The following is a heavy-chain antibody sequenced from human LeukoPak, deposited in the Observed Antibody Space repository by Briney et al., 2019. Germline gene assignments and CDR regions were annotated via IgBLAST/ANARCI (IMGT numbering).Heavy chain of an antibody. V-gene: IGHV3-66*01. Sequence: GGSLRLSCVASGITVSSNYMSWVRQAPGNGLEWVSVLYPGGSTYYVDSVKGRFSISRDNSKNTLFLQMSSLRVEDTAVYYCTRDIPMKYYDSSGDASPYWGQGTLVTVSS. D-gene: IGHD3-22*01. J-gene: IGHJ4*02. CDR3: TRDIPMKYYDSSGDASPY. CDR1: GITVSSNY. CDR2: LYPGGST.